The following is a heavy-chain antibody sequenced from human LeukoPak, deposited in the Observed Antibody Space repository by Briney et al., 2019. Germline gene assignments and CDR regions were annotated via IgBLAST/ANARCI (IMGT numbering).Heavy chain of an antibody. D-gene: IGHD2-2*01. CDR3: ARAGCSSTSCYGTIWFDP. Sequence: GASVKVSCKASGYTFTSYYMHWVRQAPGQGLEWMGIINPSGGSTSYAQKFQGRVTMTRDTPASTVYMELSSLRSEDTAVYYCARAGCSSTSCYGTIWFDPWGQGTLVTVSS. V-gene: IGHV1-46*01. J-gene: IGHJ5*02. CDR2: INPSGGST. CDR1: GYTFTSYY.